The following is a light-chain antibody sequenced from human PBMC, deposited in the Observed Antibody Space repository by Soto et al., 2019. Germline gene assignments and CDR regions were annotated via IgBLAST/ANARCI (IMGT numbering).Light chain of an antibody. CDR3: QQYYNTPLT. CDR2: WAS. CDR1: QSVLYSSNNKNY. Sequence: DIVMTQSPDSLAVSLGERATIKCKSSQSVLYSSNNKNYLAWYQQKPGQSPKVLIYWASTREFGVPDRFSGSGSGTDFTLTISSLQAEDVALYYCQQYYNTPLTFGQGTKVEIK. J-gene: IGKJ1*01. V-gene: IGKV4-1*01.